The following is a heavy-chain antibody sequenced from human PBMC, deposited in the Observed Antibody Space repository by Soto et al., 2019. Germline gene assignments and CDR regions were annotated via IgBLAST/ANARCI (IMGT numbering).Heavy chain of an antibody. CDR1: GYTFTSYD. V-gene: IGHV1-8*01. Sequence: ASVKVSCKASGYTFTSYDITWVRQATGQGLEWMGWMNPNSGNTGYAQKFQGRVTMTRNTSISTAYMELSSLRSEDTAVYYCARARRAYDFWSGPLPYYYYYYMDVWGKGTTVTVSS. J-gene: IGHJ6*03. CDR2: MNPNSGNT. CDR3: ARARRAYDFWSGPLPYYYYYYMDV. D-gene: IGHD3-3*01.